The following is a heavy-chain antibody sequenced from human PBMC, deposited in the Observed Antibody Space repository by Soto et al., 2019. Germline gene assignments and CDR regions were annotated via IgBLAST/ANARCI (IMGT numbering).Heavy chain of an antibody. J-gene: IGHJ6*02. CDR1: GGSISSYY. CDR2: IYYSGST. Sequence: SETLSLTCTVSGGSISSYYWSWIRQPPGKGLEWIGYIYYSGSTNYNPSLKSRVTISVDTSKNQFSLKLSSVTAADTAMYYCARESYGMDVWGQGTTVTVSS. CDR3: ARESYGMDV. V-gene: IGHV4-59*01.